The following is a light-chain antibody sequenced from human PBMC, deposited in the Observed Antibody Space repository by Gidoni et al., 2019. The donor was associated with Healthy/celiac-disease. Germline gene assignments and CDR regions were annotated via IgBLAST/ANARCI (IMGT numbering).Light chain of an antibody. V-gene: IGLV2-14*01. CDR1: SSDGCGYNY. J-gene: IGLJ2*01. CDR3: SSYTSRSFVV. Sequence: QSALNQPASVSGSPGQSITISCTGTSSDGCGYNYVSWYQQHPGKAPKLMIYDVSNRPSGVSIRFSGSKSVNAASLTISGFQSSDYAYYYCSSYTSRSFVVFGGGTKLTVL. CDR2: DVS.